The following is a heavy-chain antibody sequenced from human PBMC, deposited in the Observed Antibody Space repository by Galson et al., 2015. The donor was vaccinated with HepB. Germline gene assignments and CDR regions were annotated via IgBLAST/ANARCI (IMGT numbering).Heavy chain of an antibody. D-gene: IGHD5-24*01. CDR2: VHYSGST. V-gene: IGHV4-39*06. CDR3: ASGASQLQRMYYYYYAMDV. J-gene: IGHJ6*02. Sequence: CTVSGDSFSSDNYYWAWIRQSPGKGLEWIVSVHYSGSTYYNPSLRSRVTISIDTSKNQFTLKMTSMTAADTAVYFCASGASQLQRMYYYYYAMDVWGQGTTVAVSS. CDR1: GDSFSSDNYY.